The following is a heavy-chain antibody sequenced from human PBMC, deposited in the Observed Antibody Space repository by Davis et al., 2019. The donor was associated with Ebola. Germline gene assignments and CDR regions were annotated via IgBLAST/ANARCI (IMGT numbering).Heavy chain of an antibody. V-gene: IGHV3-23*01. Sequence: GESLKISCTASGFTFSSYAMSWVRQAPGKGLEWVSAISGSGGSTYYADSVKGRFTISRDNSKNTLYLQMNSLRAEDTAVYYCAKEKHIVVVIATHFDYWGQGTLVTVSS. J-gene: IGHJ4*02. CDR3: AKEKHIVVVIATHFDY. CDR1: GFTFSSYA. CDR2: ISGSGGST. D-gene: IGHD2-21*01.